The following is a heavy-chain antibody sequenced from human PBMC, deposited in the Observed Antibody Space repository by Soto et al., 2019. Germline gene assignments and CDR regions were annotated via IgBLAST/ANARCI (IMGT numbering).Heavy chain of an antibody. V-gene: IGHV2-5*02. CDR2: IYWDDDK. Sequence: QITLKESGPTLVKPTQTLTLTCTFSGFSLSSSGVGVGWIRQPPGKALEWLTFIYWDDDKRYSPSLKSRITTTNDTPKTQAVLTLTNMAPLATAPYYCARLMVAGITYAFASWAHGALLTVSS. D-gene: IGHD2-2*01. CDR1: GFSLSSSGVG. J-gene: IGHJ4*01. CDR3: ARLMVAGITYAFAS.